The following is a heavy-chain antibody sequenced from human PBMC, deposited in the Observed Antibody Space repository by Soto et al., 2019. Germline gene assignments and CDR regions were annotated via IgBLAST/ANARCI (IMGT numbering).Heavy chain of an antibody. V-gene: IGHV3-21*01. CDR3: ARPARPYGDYVGWFDP. D-gene: IGHD4-17*01. J-gene: IGHJ5*02. Sequence: PGGSLRLSCAASGFTFSSYSMNWVRQAPGKGLEWVSSISSSSSYIYYADSVKGRFTISRDNAKNSLYLQMNSLRAEDTAVYYCARPARPYGDYVGWFDPWGRGTLVSVPQ. CDR1: GFTFSSYS. CDR2: ISSSSSYI.